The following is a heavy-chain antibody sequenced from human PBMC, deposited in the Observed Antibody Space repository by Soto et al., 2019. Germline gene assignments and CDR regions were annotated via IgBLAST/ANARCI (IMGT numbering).Heavy chain of an antibody. CDR2: ISGSGGST. D-gene: IGHD6-19*01. CDR3: AKGSSGWYERFDY. Sequence: EVQLLESGGGLVQPGGSLRLSCAASGFTFSSYARSWVRQAPGKGLEWVSAISGSGGSTYYADSVKGRFTISRDNSKNTLYLQIKSLRAEDTAVYYCAKGSSGWYERFDYWGQGTLVTVSS. CDR1: GFTFSSYA. V-gene: IGHV3-23*01. J-gene: IGHJ4*02.